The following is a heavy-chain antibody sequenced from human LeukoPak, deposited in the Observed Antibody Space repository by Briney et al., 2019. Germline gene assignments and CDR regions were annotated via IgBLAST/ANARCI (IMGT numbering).Heavy chain of an antibody. CDR3: ARGVVGLHLGESPGLDWFDP. CDR2: IYYSGST. CDR1: GGSISSYY. J-gene: IGHJ5*02. D-gene: IGHD3-16*01. Sequence: MASETLSLTCTVSGGSISSYYWSWIRQPPGKGLEWIGSIYYSGSTNYNPSLKSRVTISVDTSKNQFSLKLSSVTAADTAVYYCARGVVGLHLGESPGLDWFDPWGQGTLVTVSS. V-gene: IGHV4-59*01.